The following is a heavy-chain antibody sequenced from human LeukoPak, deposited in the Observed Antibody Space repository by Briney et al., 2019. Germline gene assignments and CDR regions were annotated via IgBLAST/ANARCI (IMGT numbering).Heavy chain of an antibody. V-gene: IGHV1-69*05. CDR1: GGTFISYA. Sequence: ASVKVSCKASGGTFISYAISWVRQAPGQGGEWMGRIIPIFGTANYAQKFHGRVTITTDESTSTAYMELSSLRSEDTAVYYCARDTLGSSSWYVGGFDPWGQGTLVTVSS. CDR3: ARDTLGSSSWYVGGFDP. CDR2: IIPIFGTA. D-gene: IGHD6-13*01. J-gene: IGHJ5*02.